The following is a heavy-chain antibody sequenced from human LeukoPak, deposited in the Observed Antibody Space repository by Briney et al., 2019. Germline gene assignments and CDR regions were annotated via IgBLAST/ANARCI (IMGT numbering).Heavy chain of an antibody. J-gene: IGHJ5*02. CDR1: GGSISSGDYY. D-gene: IGHD1-14*01. Sequence: SQTLSLTCTVSGGSISSGDYYWSWIRQPAGKGLEWIGYIYYSGSTYYNPSLKSRVTISVDTSKNQFSLKLSSVTAADTAVYYCARDSLPGLPGDWFDPWGQGTLVTVSS. CDR2: IYYSGST. CDR3: ARDSLPGLPGDWFDP. V-gene: IGHV4-30-4*01.